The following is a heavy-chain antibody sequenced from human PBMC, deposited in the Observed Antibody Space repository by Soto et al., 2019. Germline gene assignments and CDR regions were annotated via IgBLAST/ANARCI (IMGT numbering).Heavy chain of an antibody. CDR3: AKDQIIDFWRGSGSHRFDY. Sequence: GGSLRLSCAASGFRFSNHGMHWVRQAPGKGLEWVAVIWSDGNNRYYADSVKGRFTISRDNSKNTLYLQMNSLRAEDTAVYYCAKDQIIDFWRGSGSHRFDYWGQGTLVTVSS. V-gene: IGHV3-33*06. CDR2: IWSDGNNR. D-gene: IGHD3-3*01. CDR1: GFRFSNHG. J-gene: IGHJ4*02.